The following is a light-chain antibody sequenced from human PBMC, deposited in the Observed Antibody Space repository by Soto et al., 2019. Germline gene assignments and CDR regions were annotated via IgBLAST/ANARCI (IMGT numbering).Light chain of an antibody. CDR2: LGS. Sequence: DIVMTQSPLSLPVTPGEPASISCRSSQSLLHSNGYNYLDWYLQKPGQSPQLLIYLGSNRASGVPGRFSGSGSGTDFTLKISRVEAEDVGVYYCMQALQTPITFGQGTRLAI. CDR1: QSLLHSNGYNY. V-gene: IGKV2-28*01. CDR3: MQALQTPIT. J-gene: IGKJ5*01.